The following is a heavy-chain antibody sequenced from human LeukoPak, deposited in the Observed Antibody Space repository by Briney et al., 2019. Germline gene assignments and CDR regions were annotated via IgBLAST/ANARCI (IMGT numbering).Heavy chain of an antibody. CDR1: GFTFNTYS. CDR3: ARGYDSSGYYPNEYFQH. Sequence: GGSLRLSCEASGFTFNTYSMNWARQAPGKGLEWVSSIDSSGGYMFYADSVKGRFTISRDNAKNSLYLQMNSLRAEDTAVYYCARGYDSSGYYPNEYFQHRGQGTLVTVSS. D-gene: IGHD3-22*01. V-gene: IGHV3-21*01. CDR2: IDSSGGYM. J-gene: IGHJ1*01.